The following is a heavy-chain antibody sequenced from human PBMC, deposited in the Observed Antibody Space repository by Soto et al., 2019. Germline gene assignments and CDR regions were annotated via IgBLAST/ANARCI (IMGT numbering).Heavy chain of an antibody. CDR3: GNPPGVVGLLDAFDL. J-gene: IGHJ3*01. Sequence: EVQLLESGGGLVQPGGSLRLSCAASGFTFSSYAMSWVRQAPGKGLEWVSAIGGSGINTYYADSVKGRFTISRDNSRNTLYPEMNILRAEDTAVYYCGNPPGVVGLLDAFDLRGQGTMVTVSS. CDR1: GFTFSSYA. V-gene: IGHV3-23*01. CDR2: IGGSGINT. D-gene: IGHD2-15*01.